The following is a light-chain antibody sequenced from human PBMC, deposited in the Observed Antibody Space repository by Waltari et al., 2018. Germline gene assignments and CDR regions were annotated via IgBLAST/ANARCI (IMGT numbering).Light chain of an antibody. Sequence: QSALTQPPSVSGSPGQSVTISCTGGSSDIGDSNYVSWIQQHPDRAPKLIIFDVHKRPSGIPDRFAGSKSDYTASLTISGLQPDDEAFYVCCAYGGDYGVVGTGTTVTVL. V-gene: IGLV2-11*01. J-gene: IGLJ1*01. CDR3: CAYGGDYGV. CDR2: DVH. CDR1: SSDIGDSNY.